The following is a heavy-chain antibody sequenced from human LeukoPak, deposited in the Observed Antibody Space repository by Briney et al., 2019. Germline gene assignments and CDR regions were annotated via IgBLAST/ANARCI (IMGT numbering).Heavy chain of an antibody. CDR1: GFIFSSYQ. V-gene: IGHV3-48*03. CDR2: ISSGGGTI. Sequence: GGSLRLSCAASGFIFSSYQMNWVRQAPGKGLEWIAYISSGGGTIYYADSVKGRFTISRDNTKNSVSLQMNSLSAEDTAVYYCATGAAGTRFLDSLEIWGQGTMVTVSS. J-gene: IGHJ3*02. D-gene: IGHD1-1*01. CDR3: ATGAAGTRFLDSLEI.